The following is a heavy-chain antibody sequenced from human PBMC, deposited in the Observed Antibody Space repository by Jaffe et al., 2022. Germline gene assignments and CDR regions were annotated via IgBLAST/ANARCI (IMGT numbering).Heavy chain of an antibody. CDR1: GGSFSGHY. D-gene: IGHD3-3*01. Sequence: QVQLQQWGAGLLKPSETLSLNCAVYGGSFSGHYWSWIRQPPGKGLEWIGEINHSGSSNYNPSLKSRITISVDTSKNQFSLKVSSVTAADTAVYYCARAGMEYYDFWSGFSSYYMDVWGKGTTVTVSS. CDR2: INHSGSS. J-gene: IGHJ6*03. CDR3: ARAGMEYYDFWSGFSSYYMDV. V-gene: IGHV4-34*02.